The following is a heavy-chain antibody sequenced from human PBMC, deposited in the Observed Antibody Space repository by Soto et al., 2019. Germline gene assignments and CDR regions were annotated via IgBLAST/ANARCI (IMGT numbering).Heavy chain of an antibody. J-gene: IGHJ5*02. D-gene: IGHD2-15*01. Sequence: GALRVSCAASGFTFSDYYMSWIRQAPGKGLEWVSYISSSSSYTNYADSVKGRFTISRDNAKNSLYLQMNSLRAEDTAVYYCANSPPRDQLSWVDPWGQGTLVTVSS. V-gene: IGHV3-11*06. CDR2: ISSSSSYT. CDR3: ANSPPRDQLSWVDP. CDR1: GFTFSDYY.